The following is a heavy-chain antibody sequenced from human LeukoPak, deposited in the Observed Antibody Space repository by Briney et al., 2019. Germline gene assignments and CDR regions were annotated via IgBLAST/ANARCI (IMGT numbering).Heavy chain of an antibody. D-gene: IGHD3-22*01. CDR3: AKDEGYYDSSGFSY. V-gene: IGHV3-30*02. Sequence: GGSLRLSCAASGFTFDNYGINWVRQAPGKGLEWVAFIRYDGSNKYYADSVKGRFTISRDNSKNTLYLQMNSLRAEDTAVYYCAKDEGYYDSSGFSYWGQGTLVTVSS. CDR2: IRYDGSNK. J-gene: IGHJ4*02. CDR1: GFTFDNYG.